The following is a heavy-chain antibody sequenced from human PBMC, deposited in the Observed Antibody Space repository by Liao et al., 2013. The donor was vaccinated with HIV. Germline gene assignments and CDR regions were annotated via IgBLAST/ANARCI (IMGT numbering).Heavy chain of an antibody. Sequence: QVQLQESGPGLVKPSQTLSLTCTVSGGSISSGSYYWSWIRQPAGKGLEWIGRIYTSGSTNYNPSLKSRVTMSLDTSKNQFSLKLSSVTAADTAVYYCARDRPSYGDYDRGYYYYMDVWGKGTTVTVSS. J-gene: IGHJ6*03. CDR3: ARDRPSYGDYDRGYYYYMDV. CDR2: IYTSGST. V-gene: IGHV4-61*02. D-gene: IGHD4-17*01. CDR1: GGSISSGSYY.